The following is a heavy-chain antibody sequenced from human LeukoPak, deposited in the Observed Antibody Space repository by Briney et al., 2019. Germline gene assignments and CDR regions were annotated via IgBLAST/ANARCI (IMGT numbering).Heavy chain of an antibody. Sequence: GGSLRLSCAASGFTFSDYYMSWIRQAPGKGLEWVSYISSSGSTIYCADSVKGRFTISRDNAKNSLYLQMNSLRAEDTAVYYCARVKGGRSSSSYGHRTCFDYWGRGTLVTVSS. V-gene: IGHV3-11*04. J-gene: IGHJ4*02. CDR1: GFTFSDYY. D-gene: IGHD3-10*01. CDR2: ISSSGSTI. CDR3: ARVKGGRSSSSYGHRTCFDY.